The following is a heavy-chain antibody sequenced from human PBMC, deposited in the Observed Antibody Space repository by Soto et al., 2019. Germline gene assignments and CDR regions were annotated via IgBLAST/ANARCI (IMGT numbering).Heavy chain of an antibody. Sequence: EVQLVESGGGLVQPGGSLRLSCVASGFTFSSYDMHWVRQATGKGLEWVSAIGTAGDTYYPGSVKGRFTISRENAKNSLYLQMNSLRAEDTAVYYCARAVNSNYYYGMDVWGQGTTVTVSS. D-gene: IGHD4-4*01. CDR3: ARAVNSNYYYGMDV. CDR1: GFTFSSYD. CDR2: IGTAGDT. J-gene: IGHJ6*02. V-gene: IGHV3-13*01.